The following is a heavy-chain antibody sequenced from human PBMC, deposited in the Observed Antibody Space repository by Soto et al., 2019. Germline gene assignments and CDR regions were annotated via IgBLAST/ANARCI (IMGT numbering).Heavy chain of an antibody. CDR1: GYTFTSYA. CDR3: ATGGVTIVAGYYYYGMDV. V-gene: IGHV1-3*01. CDR2: INAGNGNT. Sequence: ASVKVSCKASGYTFTSYAMHWVRQAPGQRLEWMGWINAGNGNTKYSQKFQGRVTITRDTSASTAYMELSGLRSEDTAVYYCATGGVTIVAGYYYYGMDVWGQGTTVTVSS. D-gene: IGHD5-12*01. J-gene: IGHJ6*02.